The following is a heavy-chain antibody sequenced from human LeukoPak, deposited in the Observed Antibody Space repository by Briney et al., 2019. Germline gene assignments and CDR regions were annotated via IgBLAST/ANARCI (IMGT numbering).Heavy chain of an antibody. J-gene: IGHJ4*02. CDR2: IIPIFGTA. Sequence: ASVKVSCKASGGTFSSYAISWVRQAPGQGLEWMGGIIPIFGTANYAQKFQGRVTITTDESTSTAYMELSSLRSEDTAVYYCAIRGYSYGPTPFDYWGQGTLVTVPS. CDR1: GGTFSSYA. V-gene: IGHV1-69*05. D-gene: IGHD5-18*01. CDR3: AIRGYSYGPTPFDY.